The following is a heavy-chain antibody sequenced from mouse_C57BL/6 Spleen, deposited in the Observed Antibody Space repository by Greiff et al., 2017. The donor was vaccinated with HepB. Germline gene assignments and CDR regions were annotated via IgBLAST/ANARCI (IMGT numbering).Heavy chain of an antibody. CDR2: ISYDGSN. CDR1: GYSITSGYY. V-gene: IGHV3-6*01. Sequence: EVQLQQSGPGLVKPSQSLSLTCSVSGYSITSGYYWNWIRQFPGNQLEWMGYISYDGSNNYNPSLKKRISITRDTSKNQFFLKLNSVTTEDTATYYCARGGRGYFDYWGQGTTLTVSS. CDR3: ARGGRGYFDY. J-gene: IGHJ2*01.